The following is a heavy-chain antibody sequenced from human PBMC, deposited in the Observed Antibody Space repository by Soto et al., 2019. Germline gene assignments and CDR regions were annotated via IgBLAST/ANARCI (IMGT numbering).Heavy chain of an antibody. CDR2: IYYSGST. CDR3: ARSPIAVAGTVFDY. J-gene: IGHJ4*02. V-gene: IGHV4-59*08. D-gene: IGHD6-19*01. Sequence: PSETLSLTCTVSGGSISSYYWSWIRQPPGKGLEWIGYIYYSGSTNYNPSLKSRVTISVDTSKNQFSLKLSSVTAADTAVYYCARSPIAVAGTVFDYWGRGTLVTVSS. CDR1: GGSISSYY.